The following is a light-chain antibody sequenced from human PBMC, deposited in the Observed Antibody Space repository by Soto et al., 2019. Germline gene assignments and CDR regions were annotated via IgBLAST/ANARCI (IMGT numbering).Light chain of an antibody. Sequence: QSALTQPASVSGSPGQSITISCTGTSSDVGIYNLVSWYQHHPGKAPKVMVYEGTKRPSGVSNRFSGSKSGNTASLTISGLQAEDEADYFCCSYAGTSTLLFGGGTKLTVL. CDR2: EGT. J-gene: IGLJ3*02. CDR1: SSDVGIYNL. CDR3: CSYAGTSTLL. V-gene: IGLV2-23*01.